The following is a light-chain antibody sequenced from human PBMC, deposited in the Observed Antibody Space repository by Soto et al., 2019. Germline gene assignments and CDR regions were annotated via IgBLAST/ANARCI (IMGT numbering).Light chain of an antibody. CDR3: QEYGSSPGT. CDR2: GAS. Sequence: EIVLTQSPGTLSLSPGERATLSCRASQSVSSSYLAWYQQKPGQAPRLLIYGASSRATGIPDRFSGSGSATDFTVTISRLEPEDFALYYCQEYGSSPGTFGQGTKLEIK. V-gene: IGKV3-20*01. CDR1: QSVSSSY. J-gene: IGKJ2*02.